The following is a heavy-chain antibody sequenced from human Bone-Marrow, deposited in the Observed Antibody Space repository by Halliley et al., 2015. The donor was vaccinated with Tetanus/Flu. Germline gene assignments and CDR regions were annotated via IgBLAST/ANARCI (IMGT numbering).Heavy chain of an antibody. Sequence: QLVQSEAEVKKPGESLKISCKGSGYSFTTYWIGWVRQVPGKGPELMGIIYPGDSDTRYSPSFQGQVIISADTSVNTAYLQWSPLRASDTAIYYCAALIAASHFTDYWGQGTLVTVSS. CDR3: AALIAASHFTDY. V-gene: IGHV5-51*01. J-gene: IGHJ4*02. CDR2: IYPGDSDT. CDR1: GYSFTTYW. D-gene: IGHD6-13*01.